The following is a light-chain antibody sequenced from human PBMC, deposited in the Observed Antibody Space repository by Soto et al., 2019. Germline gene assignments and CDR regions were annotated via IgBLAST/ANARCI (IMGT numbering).Light chain of an antibody. Sequence: DIVMTQSPLSLPVTPGEPASISCRSSQSLLHSNGYNYLDWYLQKPGQSPQLLIYLGSNRASGVPDRFSGIGSGKDFTLKISRVEAEDVGVYYCMQALQTPRTFGQGTKVEIK. V-gene: IGKV2-28*01. J-gene: IGKJ1*01. CDR1: QSLLHSNGYNY. CDR3: MQALQTPRT. CDR2: LGS.